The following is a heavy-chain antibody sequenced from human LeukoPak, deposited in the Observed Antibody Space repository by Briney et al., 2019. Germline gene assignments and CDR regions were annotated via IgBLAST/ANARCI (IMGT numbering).Heavy chain of an antibody. V-gene: IGHV1-2*02. J-gene: IGHJ4*02. CDR1: GYTFTGYY. D-gene: IGHD6-19*01. CDR2: INPNSGGT. Sequence: ASVKVSCKASGYTFTGYYMHWVRQAPGQGLEWMGWINPNSGGTNYAQKFQGRVTMTRDTSISTAYMGLSRLRSDDTAVYYCASSGSGIAVAATKSDYFDYWGQGTLVTVSS. CDR3: ASSGSGIAVAATKSDYFDY.